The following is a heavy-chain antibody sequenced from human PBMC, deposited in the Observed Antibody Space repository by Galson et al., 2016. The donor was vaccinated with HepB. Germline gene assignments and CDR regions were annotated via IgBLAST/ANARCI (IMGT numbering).Heavy chain of an antibody. V-gene: IGHV4-61*02. CDR3: VRQPYTSSSWDSME. D-gene: IGHD2-2*01. J-gene: IGHJ4*02. CDR1: VGSISRGSYY. Sequence: TLSLTCSVSVGSISRGSYYWTWIRQPAGKGLEWIGRIYGSGSTNYNPSLESRLTISIDTSNNHFSLNLSSVTAADTAVYYCVRQPYTSSSWDSMEWGQGTLVTVSS. CDR2: IYGSGST.